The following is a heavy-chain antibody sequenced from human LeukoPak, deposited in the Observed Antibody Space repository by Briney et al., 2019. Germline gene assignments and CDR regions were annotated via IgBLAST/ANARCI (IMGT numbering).Heavy chain of an antibody. Sequence: GESLKISCKGSGYSFPNYWIGWVRQMPAQGLEWMGIIYPGDSHTRYSPSFQDQVTISVDKSISTAYLQWSSLKASDTAMYYCARGPYAYTSSATLGSYNWFDPWGQGSLVTVSS. CDR2: IYPGDSHT. CDR3: ARGPYAYTSSATLGSYNWFDP. V-gene: IGHV5-51*01. CDR1: GYSFPNYW. D-gene: IGHD2-2*02. J-gene: IGHJ5*02.